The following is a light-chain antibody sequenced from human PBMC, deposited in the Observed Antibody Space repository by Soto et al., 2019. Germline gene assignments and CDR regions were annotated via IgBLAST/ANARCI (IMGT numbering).Light chain of an antibody. J-gene: IGKJ5*01. CDR3: QHRSNWPPG. Sequence: EIVLTQSPATLSLSPGERATPSCRASQSVNSHLGWYQQKPGQVPRLLIYDTSNRATGIPGRFSGSGSGTDFTLTISSLAPEDFAVYYCQHRSNWPPGFGQGTRLEIK. CDR2: DTS. V-gene: IGKV3-11*01. CDR1: QSVNSH.